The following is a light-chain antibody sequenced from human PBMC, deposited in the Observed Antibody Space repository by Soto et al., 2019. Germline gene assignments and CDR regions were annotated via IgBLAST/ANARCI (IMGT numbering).Light chain of an antibody. J-gene: IGLJ3*02. CDR2: SNN. CDR1: SSNIGSNT. Sequence: QSVLTQPPSASGTPGQRGTSSCSGSSSNIGSNTVNWYQQLPGTAPKLLIYSNNQRLSGFPDRFSGSKSGTSASLAISGLQSEDEADYYCAAWDDSLNGFGVFGGGSKVTVL. CDR3: AAWDDSLNGFGV. V-gene: IGLV1-44*01.